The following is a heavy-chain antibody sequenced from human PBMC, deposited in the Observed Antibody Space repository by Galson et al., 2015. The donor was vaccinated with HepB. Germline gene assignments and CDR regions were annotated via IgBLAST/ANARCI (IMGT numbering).Heavy chain of an antibody. V-gene: IGHV6-1*01. CDR3: AREGGSNFDY. J-gene: IGHJ4*02. D-gene: IGHD1-26*01. CDR1: GDSVSNNIVA. Sequence: CAISGDSVSNNIVAWNWIRQSPSRGLEWLGRTYYRSKWINDYAVSVKSRITNNPDTSKNHFSLQLKAVTPEDTVMYYCAREGGSNFDYWGQGTLVTVSS. CDR2: TYYRSKWIN.